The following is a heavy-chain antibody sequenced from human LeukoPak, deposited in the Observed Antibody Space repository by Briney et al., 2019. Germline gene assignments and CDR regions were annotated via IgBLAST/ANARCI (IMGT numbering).Heavy chain of an antibody. CDR1: GYTFTSYG. J-gene: IGHJ4*02. V-gene: IGHV1-18*01. Sequence: ASVKVSCKASGYTFTSYGISWVRQAPGRGLEWMGWISAYNGNTNYAQKLQGRVTMTTDTSTSTAYMELRSLRSDDTAVYYCARDGAGYSSGLPLDYWGQGTLVTVSS. CDR3: ARDGAGYSSGLPLDY. D-gene: IGHD6-19*01. CDR2: ISAYNGNT.